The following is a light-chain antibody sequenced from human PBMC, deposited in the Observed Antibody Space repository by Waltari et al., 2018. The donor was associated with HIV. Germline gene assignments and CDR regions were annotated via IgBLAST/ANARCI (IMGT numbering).Light chain of an antibody. Sequence: QSALTQPPSASGSPGQSVSISCTGASSDVGAFKYVSWYQQHPGKAPKLLMDDGKKRPSGVPDRFSGSKSGNTASRTVSGLQAEDEAHYYCSSYAGSSMSYAFGTGTKVTVL. J-gene: IGLJ1*01. CDR3: SSYAGSSMSYA. CDR1: SSDVGAFKY. CDR2: DGK. V-gene: IGLV2-8*01.